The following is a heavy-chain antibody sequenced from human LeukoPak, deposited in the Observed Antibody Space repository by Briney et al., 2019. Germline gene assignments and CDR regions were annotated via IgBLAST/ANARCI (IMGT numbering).Heavy chain of an antibody. D-gene: IGHD3-16*01. J-gene: IGHJ6*03. V-gene: IGHV3-53*01. CDR3: ARAVGGAFYMDV. CDR1: GLTFNSSF. Sequence: GGSLRLSCVASGLTFNSSFITWVRQAPGKGLEWVSVFYSGGATYYADSVKGRFTMSRDNSKNTLYLQMNSLRVEDTGMYYCARAVGGAFYMDVWGKGTPVTVSS. CDR2: FYSGGAT.